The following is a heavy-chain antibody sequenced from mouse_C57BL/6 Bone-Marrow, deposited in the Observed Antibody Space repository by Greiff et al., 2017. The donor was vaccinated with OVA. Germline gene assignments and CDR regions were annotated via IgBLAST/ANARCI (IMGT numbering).Heavy chain of an antibody. V-gene: IGHV1-19*01. CDR3: ARTGPITTVGYFDV. Sequence: EVQLQQSGPVLVKPGASVKMSCKASGYTFTDYYMNWVKQSHGKSLEWIGVINPYNGGTSYNQKFKGKATLTVDKSSSTAYMELNSLTSEDSAVYYCARTGPITTVGYFDVWGTGTTVTVSS. CDR2: INPYNGGT. J-gene: IGHJ1*03. CDR1: GYTFTDYY. D-gene: IGHD1-1*01.